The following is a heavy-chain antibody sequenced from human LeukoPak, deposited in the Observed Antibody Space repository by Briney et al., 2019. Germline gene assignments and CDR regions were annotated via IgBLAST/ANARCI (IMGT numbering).Heavy chain of an antibody. Sequence: PSETLSLTCAVSGGSISSSNWWSWVRQPPGKGLEWIGEIYHSGSTNYNPSLKSRVTISVDTSKNQFSLKVTSVTAADTAVYYCAKAPPKELDFWSGYYNYMDVWGKGTTVTVSS. J-gene: IGHJ6*03. CDR2: IYHSGST. D-gene: IGHD3-3*01. CDR3: AKAPPKELDFWSGYYNYMDV. CDR1: GGSISSSNW. V-gene: IGHV4-4*02.